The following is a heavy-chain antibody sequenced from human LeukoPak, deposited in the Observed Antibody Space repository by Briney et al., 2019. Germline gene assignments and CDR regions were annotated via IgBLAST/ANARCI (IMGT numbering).Heavy chain of an antibody. V-gene: IGHV2-70*11. Sequence: SGPTLLNPTQTLTLPCAFSGFSLSTSGMCVTWIRQPPGRAREWLARIDWDDDKYYRTSLKTRLTISKDTSKNQVVLTMTNMDPVDTATYYCARITCGGTSVEYHYMDVWGKGTTVTVSS. CDR1: GFSLSTSGMC. CDR3: ARITCGGTSVEYHYMDV. D-gene: IGHD6-6*01. J-gene: IGHJ6*03. CDR2: IDWDDDK.